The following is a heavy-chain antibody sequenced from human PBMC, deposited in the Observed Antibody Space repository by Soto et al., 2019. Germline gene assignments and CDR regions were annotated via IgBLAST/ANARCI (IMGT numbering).Heavy chain of an antibody. V-gene: IGHV3-48*01. D-gene: IGHD3-22*01. CDR2: IGLGSSTK. CDR3: ARDQLYYNDISGRPLNAFDV. J-gene: IGHJ3*01. Sequence: GGSLRLSCAASGFTFRNYGMNWVRQAPGKGLEWVSYIGLGSSTKYYADSVEGRFTISRDNAKNSLCLQMNSLRAEDTAVYYCARDQLYYNDISGRPLNAFDVWGQGTMVTVSS. CDR1: GFTFRNYG.